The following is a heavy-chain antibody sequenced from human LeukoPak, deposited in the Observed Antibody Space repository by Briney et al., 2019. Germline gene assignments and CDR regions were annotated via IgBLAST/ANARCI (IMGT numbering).Heavy chain of an antibody. J-gene: IGHJ4*02. Sequence: GGSLRLSCAASGFTFSNYGMSWVRQAPGKGLEWVSAISGSGDSTYYADSVKGRFTISRDNSKNTLYLQMNSLRAEDTAVYYCASEIIFGSFDYWGQGTLVTVSS. CDR3: ASEIIFGSFDY. D-gene: IGHD3-3*01. CDR2: ISGSGDST. CDR1: GFTFSNYG. V-gene: IGHV3-23*01.